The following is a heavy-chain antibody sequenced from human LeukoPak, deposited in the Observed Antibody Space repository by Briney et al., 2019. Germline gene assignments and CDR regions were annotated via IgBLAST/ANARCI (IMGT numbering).Heavy chain of an antibody. Sequence: SGGSLRLSCTASGFTLKTYAMHWVRQAPGKGLDWMAVISNDGRNEDYAGSVRGRFSFSRDNSKNTVYLQLRSLRAEDTAVYYCAREGDFYDSSRYAIGAFDIWGRGTMVSVSS. CDR1: GFTLKTYA. CDR3: AREGDFYDSSRYAIGAFDI. CDR2: ISNDGRNE. D-gene: IGHD3-22*01. J-gene: IGHJ3*02. V-gene: IGHV3-30*03.